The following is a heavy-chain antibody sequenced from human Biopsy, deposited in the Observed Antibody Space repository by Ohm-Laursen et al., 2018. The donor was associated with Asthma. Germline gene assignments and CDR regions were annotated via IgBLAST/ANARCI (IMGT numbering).Heavy chain of an antibody. Sequence: SSLRLSCAASGFTFDDYAMHWVRQAPGKGLEWVSGISWNSGSIGYADSVKGRFTISRDNAKNSLYLQVNSLRAEDTALYYCAKGEWELLEANFDYWGQGTLVTVSS. CDR3: AKGEWELLEANFDY. V-gene: IGHV3-9*01. CDR1: GFTFDDYA. CDR2: ISWNSGSI. D-gene: IGHD1-26*01. J-gene: IGHJ4*02.